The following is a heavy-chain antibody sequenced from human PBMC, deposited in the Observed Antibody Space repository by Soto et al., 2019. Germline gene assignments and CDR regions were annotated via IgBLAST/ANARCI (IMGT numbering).Heavy chain of an antibody. D-gene: IGHD2-2*01. CDR2: VIPILGMA. J-gene: IGHJ5*02. CDR3: ARGGAVVVPGAVDRHNWFDR. CDR1: GGTFSSYS. V-gene: IGHV1-69*02. Sequence: QVQLVQSGAEVKKPGSSVKVSCEASGGTFSSYSFSWVRQAPGQGLEWMGRVIPILGMANYAQKFQGRVTITADKSTSTVYMELSSLRSEDTAVYYCARGGAVVVPGAVDRHNWFDRWGQGTLVTVSS.